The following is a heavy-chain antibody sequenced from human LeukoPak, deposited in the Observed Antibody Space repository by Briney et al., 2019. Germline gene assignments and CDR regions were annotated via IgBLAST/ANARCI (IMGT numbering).Heavy chain of an antibody. CDR2: IYYSGST. CDR1: GGSISSYY. CDR3: ARASEKGGLLRFLEWSPPNWFDP. Sequence: SETLSLTCTVSGGSISSYYWSWLRQPPGKGLEWIGYIYYSGSTNYNPSLKSRVTISVDTSKNQFSLKLSSVTAADTAVYYCARASEKGGLLRFLEWSPPNWFDPWGQGTLVTVSS. D-gene: IGHD3-3*01. J-gene: IGHJ5*02. V-gene: IGHV4-59*01.